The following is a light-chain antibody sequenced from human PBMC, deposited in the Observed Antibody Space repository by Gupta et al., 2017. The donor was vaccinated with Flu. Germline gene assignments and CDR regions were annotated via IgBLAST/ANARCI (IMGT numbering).Light chain of an antibody. CDR2: GEN. CDR3: HSRGTSRDHLV. J-gene: IGLJ2*01. CDR1: NVGSYY. V-gene: IGLV3-19*01. Sequence: TVMTKGHGDNVGSYYESWYQQRPAQAPLFVIYGENNRPSGIPDRFSGYRSGNTASLTITGAQAEDEADYYCHSRGTSRDHLVFGGGNKLTVL.